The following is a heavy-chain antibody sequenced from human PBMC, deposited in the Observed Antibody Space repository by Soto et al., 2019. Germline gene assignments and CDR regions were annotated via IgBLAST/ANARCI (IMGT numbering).Heavy chain of an antibody. Sequence: PSETLSLTCTVSGGSISSYSWSWIRQPPGKGLEWIGYIYYSGSTNYNPSLKSRVTISVDTSKNQFSLKLSSVTAADTAVYYRARATTVSARFWSAYNWFDPWGQGTLVTVSS. J-gene: IGHJ5*02. V-gene: IGHV4-59*01. D-gene: IGHD4-4*01. CDR1: GGSISSYS. CDR2: IYYSGST. CDR3: ARATTVSARFWSAYNWFDP.